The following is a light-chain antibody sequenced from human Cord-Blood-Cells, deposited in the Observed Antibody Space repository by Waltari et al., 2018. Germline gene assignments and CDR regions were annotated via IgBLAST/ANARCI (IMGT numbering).Light chain of an antibody. J-gene: IGKJ3*01. CDR1: QSISSW. Sequence: DIQMTQSPSTLSASVGDRVTITCRASQSISSWLAWYQQKPGKAPKLLIYKASSLESGVPSRFSGSGSGTEFTLTISSLQPDDFATYYCQQYNSYTFGPGTKADIK. CDR2: KAS. V-gene: IGKV1-5*03. CDR3: QQYNSYT.